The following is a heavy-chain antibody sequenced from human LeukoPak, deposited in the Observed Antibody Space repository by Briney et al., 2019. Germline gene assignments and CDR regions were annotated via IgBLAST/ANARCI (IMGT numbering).Heavy chain of an antibody. D-gene: IGHD2-2*02. V-gene: IGHV1-2*02. CDR1: GYTFTGYY. CDR2: INPNSGGT. CDR3: ARVGYCSSTSCYTRGFTFDI. Sequence: GASVKVSCKASGYTFTGYYMHWVRQAPGQGLEWMGWINPNSGGTNYAQKFQGRVTMTRDTSITTVYMELSSLRSDDTAVYYCARVGYCSSTSCYTRGFTFDIWGQGTLVTISS. J-gene: IGHJ3*02.